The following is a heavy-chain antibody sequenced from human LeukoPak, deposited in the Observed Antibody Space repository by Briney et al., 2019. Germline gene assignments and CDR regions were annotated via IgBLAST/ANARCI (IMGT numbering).Heavy chain of an antibody. V-gene: IGHV3-30*03. CDR1: GFTFSSYG. J-gene: IGHJ4*02. CDR3: ARKPDF. Sequence: PGRSLRLSCAASGFTFSSYGMHWVRQAPGKGLEWVAVISYDGSNKYYAGSVKGRFTISRDNSKNTLYLQMDSLRAEDTAVYYCARKPDFWGQGTLVTVSS. CDR2: ISYDGSNK.